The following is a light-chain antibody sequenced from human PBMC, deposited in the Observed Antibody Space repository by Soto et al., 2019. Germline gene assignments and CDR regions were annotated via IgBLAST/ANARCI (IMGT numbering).Light chain of an antibody. CDR2: AAS. V-gene: IGKV1-39*01. Sequence: DIQMTQSPSSLSASVGDRVTITCRASQSISSYLNWYQQKPGKAPKLLIYAASSLQSGVPSRFRGSGSGTDFTLTISSLQPEDFATYYFQQSYSTPQTFGQGTKVEIK. CDR1: QSISSY. CDR3: QQSYSTPQT. J-gene: IGKJ1*01.